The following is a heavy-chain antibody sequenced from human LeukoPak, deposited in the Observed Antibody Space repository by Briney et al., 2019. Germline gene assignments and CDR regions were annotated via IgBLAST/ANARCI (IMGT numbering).Heavy chain of an antibody. CDR2: INVRSGST. D-gene: IGHD6-13*01. V-gene: IGHV3-23*01. CDR3: AILPGYSSGWYEVNY. J-gene: IGHJ4*02. Sequence: PGGSLRLSCAASGFSFSSYAMTWVRQAPGKGLEWVSDINVRSGSTYADSVKGRFTISRDNSRNTLYLQMNSPRAEDTAVYYCAILPGYSSGWYEVNYWGQGTLVTVSS. CDR1: GFSFSSYA.